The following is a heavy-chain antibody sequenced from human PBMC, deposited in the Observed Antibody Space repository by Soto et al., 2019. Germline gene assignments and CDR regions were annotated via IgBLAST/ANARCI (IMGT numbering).Heavy chain of an antibody. V-gene: IGHV1-69*01. J-gene: IGHJ6*02. CDR2: IIPFFRTP. D-gene: IGHD3-16*01. Sequence: QVQLVESGAAVKKPGSSVKVSCKASGGTFTNYAISWVRRAPGQGLAWMGWIIPFFRTPNYAQKFQGRVAITADESTTTAYMELSSLRSEDTAVYYCARDGIINIWPHYYGMDVWGHGTTVTVSS. CDR1: GGTFTNYA. CDR3: ARDGIINIWPHYYGMDV.